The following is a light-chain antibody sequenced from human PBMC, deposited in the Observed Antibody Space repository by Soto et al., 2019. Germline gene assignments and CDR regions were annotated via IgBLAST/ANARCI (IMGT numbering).Light chain of an antibody. Sequence: DIQMTQYPSTLSASVGDRVTITCRASQSISSWLAWYQQKPGKAPKLLIYDASSLESGVPSRFSGSGPGTEFTLTISILQPYDFATYYCQQYNSYSQTFGQGTNVDIK. CDR2: DAS. CDR3: QQYNSYSQT. V-gene: IGKV1-5*01. CDR1: QSISSW. J-gene: IGKJ1*01.